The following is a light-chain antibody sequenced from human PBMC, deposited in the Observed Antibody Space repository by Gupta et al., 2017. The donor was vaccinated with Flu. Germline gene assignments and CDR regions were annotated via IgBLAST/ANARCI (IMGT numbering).Light chain of an antibody. Sequence: QSITISCTGTTSDVGGYNYVSWYQQPQGKAPKLISYEVTNRSGVSNRFSGSKSGNTASLTISGLQAEDEAEYYCSSYTTSSTRVFGGGTKLTVL. CDR2: EVT. CDR3: SSYTTSSTRV. J-gene: IGLJ3*02. CDR1: TSDVGGYNY. V-gene: IGLV2-14*01.